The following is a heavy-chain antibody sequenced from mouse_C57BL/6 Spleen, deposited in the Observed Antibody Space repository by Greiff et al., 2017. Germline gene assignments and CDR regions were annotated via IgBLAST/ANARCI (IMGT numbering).Heavy chain of an antibody. CDR3: ARGGDYDWFDY. CDR2: ISYDGSN. J-gene: IGHJ2*01. D-gene: IGHD2-4*01. V-gene: IGHV3-6*01. CDR1: GYSITSGYY. Sequence: EVQVVESGPGLVKPSQSLSLTCSVTGYSITSGYYWNWIRQFPGNKLEWMGYISYDGSNNYKPSLKNLISITRDPSKNQFFLKLNSVTTEDTATYCCARGGDYDWFDYWGQGTTLTVSS.